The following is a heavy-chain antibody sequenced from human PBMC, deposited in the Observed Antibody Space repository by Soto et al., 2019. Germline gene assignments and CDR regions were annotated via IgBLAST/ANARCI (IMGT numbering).Heavy chain of an antibody. CDR3: AKDWGSGWFRAYFDN. Sequence: PGGSLRLSCEVVGCTFVTYGVSWVRQAPRKGLEWVAAITGRGDRTDYADSVKGRFTISRDNSNNTLYLEMNSLRAEDTAVYYCAKDWGSGWFRAYFDNWGQGTQVTVSS. V-gene: IGHV3-23*01. CDR1: GCTFVTYG. J-gene: IGHJ4*02. CDR2: ITGRGDRT. D-gene: IGHD6-19*01.